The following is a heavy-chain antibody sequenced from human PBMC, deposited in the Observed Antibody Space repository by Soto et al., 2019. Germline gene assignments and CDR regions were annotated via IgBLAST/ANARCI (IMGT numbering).Heavy chain of an antibody. CDR1: GFTIRRYR. J-gene: IGHJ6*02. CDR3: ATSLDV. V-gene: IGHV3-48*01. Sequence: GGSLRPPWAVSGFTIRRYRMNWVRQAPGKGLEWVSYISSSSSTIYYADSVKGRFTISRDNAKNSLYLQMNSLRAEDTAVYYCATSLDVWGQGTTVTVSS. CDR2: ISSSSSTI.